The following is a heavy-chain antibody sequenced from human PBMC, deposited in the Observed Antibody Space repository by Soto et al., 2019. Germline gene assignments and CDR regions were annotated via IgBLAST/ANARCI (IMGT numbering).Heavy chain of an antibody. CDR2: INPNTGGT. J-gene: IGHJ1*01. D-gene: IGHD3-22*01. Sequence: VASVTVSCKPACCPIFSYPVIWVRQAPGQGLEWMGWINPNTGGTNYAQKFQGRVTMTRDTSIRTAYMELSGLTSDDTAVYYCAQEGDGDSGHSVYFHQWGQGTPVTVSS. CDR3: AQEGDGDSGHSVYFHQ. V-gene: IGHV1-2*02. CDR1: CCPIFSYP.